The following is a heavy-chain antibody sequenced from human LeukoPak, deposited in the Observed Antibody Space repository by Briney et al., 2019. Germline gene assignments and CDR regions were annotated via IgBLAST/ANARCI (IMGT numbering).Heavy chain of an antibody. CDR2: INWNGGST. Sequence: GGSLRLSCAASGFTFDDYGMSWVRQAPGKGLEWVSGINWNGGSTVYADSVKGRFTISRDNAKISLYLQMNSLRAEDTALYYCAREQSHYDFWSGYSYYYYYMDVWGKGTTVTVSS. CDR1: GFTFDDYG. V-gene: IGHV3-20*04. D-gene: IGHD3-3*01. J-gene: IGHJ6*03. CDR3: AREQSHYDFWSGYSYYYYYMDV.